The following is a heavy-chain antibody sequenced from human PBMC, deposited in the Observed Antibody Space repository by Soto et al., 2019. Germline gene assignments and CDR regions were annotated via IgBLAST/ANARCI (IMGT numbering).Heavy chain of an antibody. CDR1: GFTVSSFG. CDR3: ARDASYYSLWSGYYPSRNGMDV. J-gene: IGHJ6*02. CDR2: IWYDGSKK. D-gene: IGHD3-3*01. Sequence: QVQVVESGGGVVQPGRSLRLSCAASGFTVSSFGMHWVRQAPGKGLEWVSLIWYDGSKKSYGDSVKGRFTISRDNSRNTVYLQMNSLRADDTAVYYCARDASYYSLWSGYYPSRNGMDVWGPGTTVTVFS. V-gene: IGHV3-33*01.